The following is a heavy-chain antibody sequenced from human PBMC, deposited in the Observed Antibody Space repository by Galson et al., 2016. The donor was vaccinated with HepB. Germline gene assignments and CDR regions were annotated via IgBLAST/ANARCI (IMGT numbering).Heavy chain of an antibody. CDR3: ARAEDCFGDCPQKYYLAS. D-gene: IGHD2-21*02. Sequence: SLRLSCAASGFTFSTYSMNWVRLAPGKGLEWVSSTDSTSRYIYYADSVRGRFTISRDNAQKSLYLQMNSLGAEDTAVYYCARAEDCFGDCPQKYYLASWGRGTLGTVSS. V-gene: IGHV3-21*04. CDR1: GFTFSTYS. J-gene: IGHJ4*02. CDR2: TDSTSRYI.